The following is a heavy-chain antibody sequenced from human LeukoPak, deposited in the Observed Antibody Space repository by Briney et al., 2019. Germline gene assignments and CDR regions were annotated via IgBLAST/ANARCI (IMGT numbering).Heavy chain of an antibody. CDR3: TTGTWHGAFDI. J-gene: IGHJ3*02. D-gene: IGHD5-12*01. Sequence: GASVKVSCKDSGYTLTELSIHWVRQAPGKGLEWMGGFDPEDGETIYAQKFQGRVTMTEDTSTDTAYMELRSLRSEDTAVYYCTTGTWHGAFDIWGQGTMVTVSS. CDR1: GYTLTELS. V-gene: IGHV1-24*01. CDR2: FDPEDGET.